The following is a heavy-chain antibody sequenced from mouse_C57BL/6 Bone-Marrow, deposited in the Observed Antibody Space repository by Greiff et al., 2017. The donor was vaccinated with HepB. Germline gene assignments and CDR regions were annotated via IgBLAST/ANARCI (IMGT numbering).Heavy chain of an antibody. V-gene: IGHV3-6*01. CDR3: ARHGNYVAMDY. CDR1: GYSITSGYY. J-gene: IGHJ4*01. Sequence: ESGPGLVKPSQSLSLTCSVTGYSITSGYYWNWIRQFPGNKLEWMGYISYDGSNNYNPSLKNRISITRDTSKNQFFLKLNSVTTEDTATYYCARHGNYVAMDYWGQGTSVTVSS. D-gene: IGHD2-1*01. CDR2: ISYDGSN.